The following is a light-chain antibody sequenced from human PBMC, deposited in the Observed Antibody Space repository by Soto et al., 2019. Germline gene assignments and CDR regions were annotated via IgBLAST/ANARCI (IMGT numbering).Light chain of an antibody. CDR1: QSVSSNY. CDR2: AAS. V-gene: IGKV3-20*01. Sequence: ESVLTQSPGTLSLSAGERATLSCRASQSVSSNYLAWYQQKPGQAPRRLIYAASSRATGVPDRFSGSGSGTEITLTTSGLEAEDFAVDYCQHYDNLPLFTFGQGTRLEI. CDR3: QHYDNLPLFT. J-gene: IGKJ2*01.